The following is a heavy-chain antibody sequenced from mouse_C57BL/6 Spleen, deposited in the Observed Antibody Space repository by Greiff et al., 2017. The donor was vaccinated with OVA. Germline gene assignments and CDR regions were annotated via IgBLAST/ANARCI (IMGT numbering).Heavy chain of an antibody. Sequence: VQLVESGAELARPGASVKMSCKASGYTFTSYTMHWVKQRPGQGLEWIGYINPSSGYTKYNQKFKDKATLTADKSSSTAYMQLSSLTSEDSAVYYCARGGSNYGGDDWGQGTTLTVSS. D-gene: IGHD2-5*01. CDR3: ARGGSNYGGDD. CDR2: INPSSGYT. J-gene: IGHJ2*01. V-gene: IGHV1-4*01. CDR1: GYTFTSYT.